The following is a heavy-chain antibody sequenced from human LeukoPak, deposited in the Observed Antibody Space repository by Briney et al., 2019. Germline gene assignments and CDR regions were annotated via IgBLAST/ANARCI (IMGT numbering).Heavy chain of an antibody. D-gene: IGHD3-3*01. Sequence: GRSLRLSCAASGFTFDDYAMHWVRQAPGKGLEWVSGISWNSGSIGYADSVKGRFTISRDNAKNSLYLQMNSLRAEDMAMYYCAKDKSRFLEWLSFDYWGQGTLVTVSS. V-gene: IGHV3-9*03. CDR1: GFTFDDYA. J-gene: IGHJ4*02. CDR3: AKDKSRFLEWLSFDY. CDR2: ISWNSGSI.